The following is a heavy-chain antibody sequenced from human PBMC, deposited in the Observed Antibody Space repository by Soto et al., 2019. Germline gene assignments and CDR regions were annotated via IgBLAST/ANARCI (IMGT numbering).Heavy chain of an antibody. Sequence: SETLSLTCTVSGGSISSSSYYWGWIRQPPGKGLEWIGSIYYSGSTYYNPSLKSRVTISVDTSKNQFSLKLSSVTAADTAVYYCARGGDIVVVVAATRVSYYFDYWGQGTLVTVS. V-gene: IGHV4-39*01. CDR2: IYYSGST. D-gene: IGHD2-15*01. CDR3: ARGGDIVVVVAATRVSYYFDY. CDR1: GGSISSSSYY. J-gene: IGHJ4*02.